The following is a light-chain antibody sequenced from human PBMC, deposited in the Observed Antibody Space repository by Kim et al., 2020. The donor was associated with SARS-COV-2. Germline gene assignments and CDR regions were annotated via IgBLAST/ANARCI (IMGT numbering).Light chain of an antibody. V-gene: IGLV3-1*01. J-gene: IGLJ3*02. CDR3: QAWDSTTAV. Sequence: SYELTQPPSVSVSPGQTASITCSGDKLGDKYACWYQQKPGQSPVLVIYQDTKRPSGIPERLSGSSSGNTATLTISGTQAMDEADYYCQAWDSTTAVFGGG. CDR2: QDT. CDR1: KLGDKY.